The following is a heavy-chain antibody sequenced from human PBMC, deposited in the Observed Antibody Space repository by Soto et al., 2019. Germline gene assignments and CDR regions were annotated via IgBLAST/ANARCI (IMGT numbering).Heavy chain of an antibody. CDR2: IWYDGSNK. CDR1: GFTFSSYG. V-gene: IGHV3-33*01. CDR3: ARDTVGAVAGTRDYYYGMDV. Sequence: QVQLVESGGGVVQPGRSLRLSCAASGFTFSSYGMHWVRQAPGKGLEWVAVIWYDGSNKYYADSVKGRFTISRDNSKNTLYLQMNSLRAEDTAVYYCARDTVGAVAGTRDYYYGMDVW. J-gene: IGHJ6*01. D-gene: IGHD6-19*01.